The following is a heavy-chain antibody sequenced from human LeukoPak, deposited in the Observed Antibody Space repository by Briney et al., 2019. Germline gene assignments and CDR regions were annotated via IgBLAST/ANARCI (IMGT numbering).Heavy chain of an antibody. CDR2: IESGSSNI. CDR3: GRESGGASLY. CDR1: GFTFYSYT. D-gene: IGHD3-3*01. V-gene: IGHV3-21*01. J-gene: IGHJ4*02. Sequence: GGSLRLPCAASGFTFYSYTTNWAPQAPGEGRVGVSSIESGSSNIFYTDSVKGRFTIPRENTKISLFLKMYTNKVADIAVYCRGRESGGASLYWGQGTLVSVSS.